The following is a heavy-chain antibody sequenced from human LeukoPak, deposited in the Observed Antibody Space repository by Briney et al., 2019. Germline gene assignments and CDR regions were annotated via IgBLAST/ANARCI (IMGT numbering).Heavy chain of an antibody. CDR3: ARGEDIVVVPAASTIYGMDV. D-gene: IGHD2-2*01. V-gene: IGHV4-59*12. J-gene: IGHJ6*02. Sequence: SETLSLTCTVSGGSISSYYWSWIRQPPGKGLEWIGYIYYSGSTNYNPSLKSRVTISVDTSKNQFSLKLSSVTAADTAVYYCARGEDIVVVPAASTIYGMDVWGQGTTVTVSS. CDR1: GGSISSYY. CDR2: IYYSGST.